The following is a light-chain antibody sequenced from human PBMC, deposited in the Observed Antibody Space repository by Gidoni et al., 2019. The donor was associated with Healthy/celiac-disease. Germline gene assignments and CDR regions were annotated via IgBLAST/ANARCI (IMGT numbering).Light chain of an antibody. J-gene: IGLJ3*02. CDR2: GNS. CDR3: QSYESSLSAWV. Sequence: QSVRTQPPSVSVAPGQRVTISCTGSSSNIGAGYDVFWYQQLPGTAPKLLIYGNSNRPSGVPDLFSGSKSGTSSSLAITGLQAEDEADYYCQSYESSLSAWVFGGGTKLTVL. V-gene: IGLV1-40*01. CDR1: SSNIGAGYD.